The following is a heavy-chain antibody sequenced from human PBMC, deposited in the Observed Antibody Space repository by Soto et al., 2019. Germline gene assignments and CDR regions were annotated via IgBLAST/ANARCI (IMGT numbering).Heavy chain of an antibody. CDR2: SNHSGFS. J-gene: IGHJ6*02. D-gene: IGHD3-3*02. CDR3: ARERQYYHLWSASQNEGPHGLEV. Sequence: QVQLHQWGAGLLKPSETLSLTCAVDGGSLSGHSWTWIRQAPGKGLEWIGESNHSGFSNYISSLKSRVSISVDPSKHQFSLILHSVTAADTAVYYCARERQYYHLWSASQNEGPHGLEVWGQGTAVTVSS. V-gene: IGHV4-34*01. CDR1: GGSLSGHS.